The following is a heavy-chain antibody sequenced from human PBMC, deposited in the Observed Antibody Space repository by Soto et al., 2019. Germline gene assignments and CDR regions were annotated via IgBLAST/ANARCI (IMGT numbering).Heavy chain of an antibody. CDR3: ARDVSPAAGNLFYDAFDI. CDR1: GFTFSTYW. D-gene: IGHD2-2*01. V-gene: IGHV3-7*01. CDR2: IRKDASVI. Sequence: EVQLVESGGDLVQPGGSLRLSCAASGFTFSTYWMTWVRQAPGRGLECVANIRKDASVIHYADSVEGRFTISRDNAKNSLYLQMRSLRAEDTAVYFCARDVSPAAGNLFYDAFDIWGQGTVVTVSS. J-gene: IGHJ3*02.